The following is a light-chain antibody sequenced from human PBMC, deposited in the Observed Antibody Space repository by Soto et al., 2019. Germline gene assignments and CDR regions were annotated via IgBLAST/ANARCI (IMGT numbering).Light chain of an antibody. CDR1: QSVRSN. CDR2: GAS. Sequence: EVELTQSPDILSVSPGETATLSCRASQSVRSNLAWYQQKPGQAPRLLIYGASTRATGIPARFSGSGSGREFTLTISSLQREDFATYYCQQSFTTPLTFGGGTKVEIK. V-gene: IGKV3-15*01. CDR3: QQSFTTPLT. J-gene: IGKJ4*01.